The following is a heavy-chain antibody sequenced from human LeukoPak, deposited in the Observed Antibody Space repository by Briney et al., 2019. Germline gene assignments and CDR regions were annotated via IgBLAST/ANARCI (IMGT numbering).Heavy chain of an antibody. V-gene: IGHV3-21*01. Sequence: PGGSLRLSCAASGFTLSSYSMNWVRQAPGKGLEWVSSISSSSNYIYYADSVKGRFTISRDNSKYTLYLQMNSLRAEDTALYYCARDAYSSGWSYFDYWGQGTLVTVSS. D-gene: IGHD6-19*01. CDR2: ISSSSNYI. J-gene: IGHJ4*02. CDR3: ARDAYSSGWSYFDY. CDR1: GFTLSSYS.